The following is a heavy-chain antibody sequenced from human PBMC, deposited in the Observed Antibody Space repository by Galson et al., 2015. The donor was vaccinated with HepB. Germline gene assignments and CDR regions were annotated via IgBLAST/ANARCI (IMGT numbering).Heavy chain of an antibody. J-gene: IGHJ5*02. V-gene: IGHV5-51*01. CDR1: GYSFTTYW. Sequence: QSGAEVKKPGESLKISCKGFGYSFTTYWIGWVRQMPGKGLEWMGIIYPGDSDTRYSPSFQGQVTISADKSISTAYLQWTSLKASDTAMYYCARPCTDTNSGQWGFDPWGQGTLVTVSS. D-gene: IGHD4-23*01. CDR2: IYPGDSDT. CDR3: ARPCTDTNSGQWGFDP.